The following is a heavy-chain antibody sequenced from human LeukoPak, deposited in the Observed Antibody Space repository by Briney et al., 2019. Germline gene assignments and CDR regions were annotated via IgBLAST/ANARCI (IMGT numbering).Heavy chain of an antibody. Sequence: PSETLSLTCTVSGYSISSGYYWGWIRQPPGKGLEWIGSIYHSGSTYYNPSLKSRVTISVDTSKNQFSLKLSSVTAADTAVYYCARAGYYYAGSAYSTFDHWGQGTLVTVSS. D-gene: IGHD3-22*01. J-gene: IGHJ4*02. V-gene: IGHV4-38-2*02. CDR3: ARAGYYYAGSAYSTFDH. CDR1: GYSISSGYY. CDR2: IYHSGST.